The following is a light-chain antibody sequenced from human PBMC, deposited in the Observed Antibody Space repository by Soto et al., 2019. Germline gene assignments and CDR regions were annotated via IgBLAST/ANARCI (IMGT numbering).Light chain of an antibody. Sequence: QSALTQPASVSGSPGQSITISCTGTSSDVGGYNYVSWYQQHPGKAPKLMLYEVTNRPSGVSNRFSGYKSGNTASLTISGLQAEDEADYYCRSYTTISTWVFGGGTQVTVL. J-gene: IGLJ3*02. CDR2: EVT. V-gene: IGLV2-14*01. CDR3: RSYTTISTWV. CDR1: SSDVGGYNY.